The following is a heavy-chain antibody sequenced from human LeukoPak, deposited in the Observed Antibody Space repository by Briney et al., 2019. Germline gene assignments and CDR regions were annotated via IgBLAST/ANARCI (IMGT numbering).Heavy chain of an antibody. J-gene: IGHJ4*02. Sequence: PSETLSLTCTVSGGSISGGSYYWGWIRQPPGKGLEWIGSISYSGNSYYNPSLKSRVSLSVETSKSQFSLKLSSVTAADTAVYYCATHTYDSSGYYFVCWGQGTLVTVSS. V-gene: IGHV4-39*01. CDR2: ISYSGNS. D-gene: IGHD3-22*01. CDR3: ATHTYDSSGYYFVC. CDR1: GGSISGGSYY.